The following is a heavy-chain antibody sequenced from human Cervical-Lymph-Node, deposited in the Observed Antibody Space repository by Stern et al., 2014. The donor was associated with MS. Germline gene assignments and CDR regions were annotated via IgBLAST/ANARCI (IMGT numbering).Heavy chain of an antibody. Sequence: QVQLVQSGAEVRKPGASVNVSCKASGYSFSNYYMHWVRQAPGQGLEWVGIINPTGYNTAYAQKFQGRVTMTRDTSTSTLYMELRSLRSEDTAVYYCAREYYHDSRAMDYWGQGTLVTVSS. J-gene: IGHJ4*02. V-gene: IGHV1-46*03. CDR1: GYSFSNYY. CDR3: AREYYHDSRAMDY. CDR2: INPTGYNT. D-gene: IGHD3-22*01.